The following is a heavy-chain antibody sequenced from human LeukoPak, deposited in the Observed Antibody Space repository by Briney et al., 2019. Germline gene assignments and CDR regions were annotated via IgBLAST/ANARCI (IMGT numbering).Heavy chain of an antibody. D-gene: IGHD2-21*01. CDR3: ARVVLSSDWAFDI. Sequence: SETLSLTCTVSGGSINSYYWSWIRQPPGKGPEWIGYIYDSGSTNYNPSLKSRVTISVDTSKNQFSLKLISVTAADTAVYYCARVVLSSDWAFDIWGQGTMVTVSS. J-gene: IGHJ3*02. CDR2: IYDSGST. CDR1: GGSINSYY. V-gene: IGHV4-59*01.